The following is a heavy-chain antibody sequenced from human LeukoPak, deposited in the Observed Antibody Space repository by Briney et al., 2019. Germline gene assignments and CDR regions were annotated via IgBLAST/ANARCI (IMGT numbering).Heavy chain of an antibody. CDR1: GFTFSIYA. CDR2: ISYDGSNK. J-gene: IGHJ4*02. Sequence: GGSLRLSCAASGFTFSIYAMSWVRQAPGKGLEWVAVISYDGSNKYYADSVKGRFTISRDNSKNTLYLQMNSLRAEDTAVYYCARDCSGGSCYPDYWGQGTLVTVSS. CDR3: ARDCSGGSCYPDY. V-gene: IGHV3-30*03. D-gene: IGHD2-15*01.